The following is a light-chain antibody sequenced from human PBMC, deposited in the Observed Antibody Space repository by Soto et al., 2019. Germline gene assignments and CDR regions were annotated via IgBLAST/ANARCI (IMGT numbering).Light chain of an antibody. CDR3: QQYDSSRT. CDR2: DIS. CDR1: QSVSSGH. J-gene: IGKJ1*01. Sequence: ENVLTQSPGTLSLTPGERATLSCRASQSVSSGHLAWYQQKPGQAPRLLIYDISTRATGIPDRFSGSGSETDFTLTISRLEPEDFAVYYCQQYDSSRTFGQGTKVDIK. V-gene: IGKV3-20*01.